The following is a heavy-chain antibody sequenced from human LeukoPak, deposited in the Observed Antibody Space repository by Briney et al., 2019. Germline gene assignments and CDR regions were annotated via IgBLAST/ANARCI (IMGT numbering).Heavy chain of an antibody. J-gene: IGHJ6*02. Sequence: GASVKVSCKASGYTFTGYYMHWVRQAPGQGLEWMGWINPNSGGTNYAQKFQGWVTMTRDTSISTAYMELSRLRSDDTAVYYCAREGAGFGFPQVGMDVWGQGTTVTVSS. V-gene: IGHV1-2*04. CDR3: AREGAGFGFPQVGMDV. CDR2: INPNSGGT. D-gene: IGHD3-10*01. CDR1: GYTFTGYY.